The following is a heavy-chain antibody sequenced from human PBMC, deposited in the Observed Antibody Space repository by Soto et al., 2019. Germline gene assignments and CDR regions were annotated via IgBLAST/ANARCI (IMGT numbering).Heavy chain of an antibody. J-gene: IGHJ3*02. V-gene: IGHV1-2*04. Sequence: ASVKVSCKASGYTFTGYYMHWVRQAPGQGLEWMGWINPNSGGTNYAQKFQGWVTMTRDTSISTAYMELSRLRSDDTAVYYCARGGVPWGIFGAFDIWGQGTMVTVSS. D-gene: IGHD3-10*01. CDR1: GYTFTGYY. CDR3: ARGGVPWGIFGAFDI. CDR2: INPNSGGT.